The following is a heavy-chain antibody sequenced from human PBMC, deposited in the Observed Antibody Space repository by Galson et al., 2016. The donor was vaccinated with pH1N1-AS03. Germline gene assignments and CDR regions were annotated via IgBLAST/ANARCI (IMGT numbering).Heavy chain of an antibody. D-gene: IGHD1-14*01. V-gene: IGHV1-69*13. CDR2: IIPIFGKP. Sequence: SVKVSCKASGDSFSSYAFTWVRLAPGQGLEWMGGIIPIFGKPQHAQKFQGRVTITADESTTTVYMDLSSPISDDTAMYYCARDGPGIVRANAHWGQGTLVTVSS. CDR1: GDSFSSYA. J-gene: IGHJ1*01. CDR3: ARDGPGIVRANAH.